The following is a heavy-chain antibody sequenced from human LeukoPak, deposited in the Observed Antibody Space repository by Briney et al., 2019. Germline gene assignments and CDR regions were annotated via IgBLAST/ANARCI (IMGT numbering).Heavy chain of an antibody. CDR1: GYSISSGYY. Sequence: SETLSLTCTVSGYSISSGYYWGWIRQPPGKGLEWIGSIYHSGSTYYNPSLKSRVTISVDTSKNQFSLKLSSVTAADTAVYYCARASSGYSYGYYYYMDVWGKGTTVTVSS. D-gene: IGHD5-18*01. CDR3: ARASSGYSYGYYYYMDV. V-gene: IGHV4-38-2*02. CDR2: IYHSGST. J-gene: IGHJ6*03.